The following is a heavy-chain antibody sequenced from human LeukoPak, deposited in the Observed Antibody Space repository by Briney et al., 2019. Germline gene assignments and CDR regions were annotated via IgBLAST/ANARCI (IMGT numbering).Heavy chain of an antibody. J-gene: IGHJ4*02. CDR3: ARVLEYSSPPDY. D-gene: IGHD6-6*01. CDR1: GFTFSSYS. Sequence: GGSLRLSCAASGFTFSSYSMNWVRKAPGKGLEWVSSISSSSSYIYYADSVKGRFTISRDNAKNSLYLQMNSLRAEDTAVYYCARVLEYSSPPDYWGQGTLVTVSS. CDR2: ISSSSSYI. V-gene: IGHV3-21*01.